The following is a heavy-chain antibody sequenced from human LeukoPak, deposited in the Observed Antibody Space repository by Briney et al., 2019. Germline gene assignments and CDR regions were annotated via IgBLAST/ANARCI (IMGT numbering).Heavy chain of an antibody. Sequence: GASVKVSCKASGYTFTGYYMHWVRQAPGQGLEWMGWINPNSGGTNYAQKFQERVTITRDMSTSTAYMELSSLRSEDTAVYYCAASRDTAMVPPDYWGQGTLVTVSS. CDR2: INPNSGGT. CDR1: GYTFTGYY. D-gene: IGHD5-18*01. V-gene: IGHV1-2*02. J-gene: IGHJ4*02. CDR3: AASRDTAMVPPDY.